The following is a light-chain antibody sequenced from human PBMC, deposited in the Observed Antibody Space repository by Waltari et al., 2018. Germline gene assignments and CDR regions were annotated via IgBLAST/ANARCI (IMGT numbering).Light chain of an antibody. V-gene: IGKV3-11*01. Sequence: EIVVKQSPATLSLSPGDRATLPCRASQSISSYLAWYQQKPGQAPRLLIYDASTRATGIPARFSGSGSVTDFTLTISSLEPEDFAIYYCQQRSKSFTFGPGTKVDMK. J-gene: IGKJ3*01. CDR3: QQRSKSFT. CDR2: DAS. CDR1: QSISSY.